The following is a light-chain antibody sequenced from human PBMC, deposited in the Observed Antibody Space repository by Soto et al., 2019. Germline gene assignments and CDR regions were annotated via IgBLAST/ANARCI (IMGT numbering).Light chain of an antibody. V-gene: IGKV1-33*01. Sequence: DIQMTQSPSSLSASVGDRVTITCQASQDISNYLNWYQQKPGKAPKLLIYDASNLETGVPSRFSGSGSGTEFTLTISSLQPDDFATYYCQHYNSYSEEFGQGTKLDIK. J-gene: IGKJ1*01. CDR1: QDISNY. CDR2: DAS. CDR3: QHYNSYSEE.